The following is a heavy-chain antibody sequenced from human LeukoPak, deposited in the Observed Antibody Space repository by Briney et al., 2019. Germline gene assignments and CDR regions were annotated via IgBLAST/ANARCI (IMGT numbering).Heavy chain of an antibody. Sequence: GGSLRLSCAAAGFTFSTYAMSWVRQAPGKGLEWVSVISGGGGSTYYADSVKGRFTTSRDNSKNTLYLQMNTLRPEDTAVYYCAKGPEVAATYNWFDPWGQGTLVTVSP. CDR2: ISGGGGST. V-gene: IGHV3-23*01. J-gene: IGHJ5*02. CDR1: GFTFSTYA. D-gene: IGHD2-15*01. CDR3: AKGPEVAATYNWFDP.